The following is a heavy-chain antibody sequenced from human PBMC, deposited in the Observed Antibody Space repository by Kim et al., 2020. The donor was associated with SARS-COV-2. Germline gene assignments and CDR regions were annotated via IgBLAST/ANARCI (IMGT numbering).Heavy chain of an antibody. V-gene: IGHV4-39*01. J-gene: IGHJ6*03. Sequence: SETLSLTCTVSGGSLSSSSYYWGWIRQPPGKGLEWIGTAYYSGNTYYNPSLKSRVTISVDTSKNQFSLKLGSVTAADTAVYYCARHQVYSSGWYVAFYYYYMDVWGKGTTVTVSS. D-gene: IGHD6-19*01. CDR2: AYYSGNT. CDR3: ARHQVYSSGWYVAFYYYYMDV. CDR1: GGSLSSSSYY.